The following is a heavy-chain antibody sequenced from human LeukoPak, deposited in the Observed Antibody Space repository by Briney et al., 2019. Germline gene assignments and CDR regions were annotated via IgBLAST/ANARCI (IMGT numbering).Heavy chain of an antibody. J-gene: IGHJ6*03. CDR3: ATAMVTYYYYYMDV. D-gene: IGHD5-18*01. CDR2: INPNSGGT. Sequence: GASVKVSCKASGYTFTGYYMHWVRQAPGQGLEWMGWINPNSGGTNYAQKFQGRVTMTRDTSTSTAYMELSRLRSDDTAVYYCATAMVTYYYYYMDVWGKGTTVTVSS. V-gene: IGHV1-2*02. CDR1: GYTFTGYY.